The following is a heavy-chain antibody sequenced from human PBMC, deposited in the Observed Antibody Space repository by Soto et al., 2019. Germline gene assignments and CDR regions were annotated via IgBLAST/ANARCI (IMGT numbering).Heavy chain of an antibody. CDR3: ARNRKCDY. Sequence: QVQLQQWGAGLLKPSETLSLTCAVYGGSLSGYRWSWIRQPPGKALEWIGEIGHSGSTNYNPSLKSRVTRSIDTSKNQFSLKLSSVTAAETAVYYSARNRKCDYWGQGTLVTVSS. J-gene: IGHJ4*02. CDR2: IGHSGST. V-gene: IGHV4-34*01. CDR1: GGSLSGYR.